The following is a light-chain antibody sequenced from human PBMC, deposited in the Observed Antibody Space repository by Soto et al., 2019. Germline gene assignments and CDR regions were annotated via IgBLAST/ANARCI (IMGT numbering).Light chain of an antibody. CDR1: QGINDN. CDR2: GAF. Sequence: DIQLTQYPSFLSASVGDRSTITCMASQGINDNLAWFQQKPGQVPKRLIYGAFSLQRGVTSRFSGSGSGTEFTLTISSLQPEDFATYYCLQDRSHFWTFGQGTKVDIK. J-gene: IGKJ1*01. V-gene: IGKV1-17*03. CDR3: LQDRSHFWT.